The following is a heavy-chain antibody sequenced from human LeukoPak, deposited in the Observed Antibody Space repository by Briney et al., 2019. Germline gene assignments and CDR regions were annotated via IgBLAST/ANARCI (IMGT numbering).Heavy chain of an antibody. J-gene: IGHJ5*02. CDR2: ISTSGSP. V-gene: IGHV4-4*07. D-gene: IGHD4/OR15-4a*01. Sequence: SETLSLTCTVSGGSISNYYWSWIRQAAGKGLEWIGLISTSGSPNYNPSLKSRVTMSVDTSKNQFSLKLSSVTAADTAVYYCARDLTTPPYNWFDPWGQGTLVTVSS. CDR3: ARDLTTPPYNWFDP. CDR1: GGSISNYY.